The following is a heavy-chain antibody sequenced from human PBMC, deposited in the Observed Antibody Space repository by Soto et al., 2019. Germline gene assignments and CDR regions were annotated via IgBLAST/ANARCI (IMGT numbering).Heavy chain of an antibody. CDR3: ARGDSSLEY. CDR2: INAGNGNT. Sequence: QVQLVQSGAEVKNPGASVKVSCKASGYTFTSYAMHWVRQATGQRLEWMGWINAGNGNTKYSQKLQGSVTITKDTSASTAYMERSSLRSEDTAVYYCARGDSSLEYWGQGTLVTVSS. CDR1: GYTFTSYA. D-gene: IGHD3-22*01. V-gene: IGHV1-3*01. J-gene: IGHJ4*02.